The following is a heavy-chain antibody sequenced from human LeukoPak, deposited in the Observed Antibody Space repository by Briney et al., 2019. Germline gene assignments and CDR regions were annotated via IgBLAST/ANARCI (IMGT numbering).Heavy chain of an antibody. CDR1: GGSISSSSYY. CDR3: ARRGIQRTSIFGVVIPDHFDY. D-gene: IGHD3-3*01. J-gene: IGHJ4*02. CDR2: NSGST. Sequence: SETLSLTCTVSGGSISSSSYYWGWIRQSPETGLEWIGSNSGSTYYNPSLNSRVTISVDTSKNQFSLKLTSVTAADTAVYYCARRGIQRTSIFGVVIPDHFDYWGQGTLVTVSS. V-gene: IGHV4-39*07.